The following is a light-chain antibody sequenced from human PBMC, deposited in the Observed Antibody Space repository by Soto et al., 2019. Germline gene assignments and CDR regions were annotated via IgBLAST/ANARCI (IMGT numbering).Light chain of an antibody. CDR1: SSNIGAGYD. J-gene: IGLJ2*01. CDR2: GNS. V-gene: IGLV1-40*01. Sequence: GQRVTISCTGSSSNIGAGYDVHWYQQLPGTAPKLLIYGNSNRPSGVPDRFSGSKSGTSASLAITGLQAEDEADYYCQSYDSSLSGPLFGGGTKLTVL. CDR3: QSYDSSLSGPL.